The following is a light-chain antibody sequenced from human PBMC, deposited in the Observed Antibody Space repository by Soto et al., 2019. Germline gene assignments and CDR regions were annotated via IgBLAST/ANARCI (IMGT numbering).Light chain of an antibody. V-gene: IGKV3-20*01. CDR3: QQYGNSPPHT. J-gene: IGKJ2*01. CDR2: GAS. Sequence: EIVLTQSPGTLSLSPGERATLSCRASQSVSSSYLAWYQQKPGQAPRLLIYGASSRATGIPDRFSGSGSGTDFTLTINRLEPEDFAMYYCQQYGNSPPHTFDQGTKLEI. CDR1: QSVSSSY.